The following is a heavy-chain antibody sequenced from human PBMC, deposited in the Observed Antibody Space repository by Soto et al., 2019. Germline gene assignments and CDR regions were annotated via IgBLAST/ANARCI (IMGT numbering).Heavy chain of an antibody. D-gene: IGHD3-16*01. Sequence: QVQLVQSGAEVKKPGASVTVSCKDSGYTFTTYGVSWVRQAPGQGLEWLGWINGYNGNAKYAENLQGRVTMTTDTSTSPAYMELRSLRSDDTAVYYCARMGDVPYYYYGMAVWGQGPTVTVSS. J-gene: IGHJ6*02. CDR1: GYTFTTYG. CDR3: ARMGDVPYYYYGMAV. V-gene: IGHV1-18*01. CDR2: INGYNGNA.